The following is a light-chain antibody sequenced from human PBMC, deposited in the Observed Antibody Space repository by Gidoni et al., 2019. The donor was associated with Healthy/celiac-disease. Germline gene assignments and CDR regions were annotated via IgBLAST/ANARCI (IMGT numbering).Light chain of an antibody. CDR3: QVWDNTSDQGV. CDR1: TIGSKS. Sequence: SYVRTQPPSVSVAPGQTATITCGGNTIGSKSVHWYQQKPGQAPVLVVYDDTDRPSGIPERFSGSKSGNTATLTMSRVEAGDEADYYCQVWDNTSDQGVFGTGTKVTVL. J-gene: IGLJ1*01. V-gene: IGLV3-21*02. CDR2: DDT.